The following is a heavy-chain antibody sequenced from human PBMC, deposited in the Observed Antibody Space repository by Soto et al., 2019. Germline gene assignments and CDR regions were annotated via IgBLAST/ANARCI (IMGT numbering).Heavy chain of an antibody. J-gene: IGHJ6*02. V-gene: IGHV3-21*01. CDR1: GFTFSSYS. CDR3: AREGRDGYNSFWRYYGMDV. D-gene: IGHD5-12*01. CDR2: ISSSSSYI. Sequence: GGSLRLSCAASGFTFSSYSMNWVRQAPGKGLEWVSSISSSSSYIYYADSVKGRFTISRDNAKNSLYLQMNSLRAEDTAVYYCAREGRDGYNSFWRYYGMDVWGQGTTVTV.